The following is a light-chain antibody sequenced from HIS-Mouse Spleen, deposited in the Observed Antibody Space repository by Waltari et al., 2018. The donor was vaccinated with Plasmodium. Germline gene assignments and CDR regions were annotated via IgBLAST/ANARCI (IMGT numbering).Light chain of an antibody. CDR1: SSDVGSYNL. J-gene: IGLJ3*02. CDR3: CSYAGSSTNWV. Sequence: QSALTQPASVSGSPGQSITISCTGTSSDVGSYNLVSWYQQHPGKAPKLMIYEGSKRPSGVANGFSGSKSGNTASLTIAGLQAEDEADYYCCSYAGSSTNWVFGGGTKLTVL. V-gene: IGLV2-23*01. CDR2: EGS.